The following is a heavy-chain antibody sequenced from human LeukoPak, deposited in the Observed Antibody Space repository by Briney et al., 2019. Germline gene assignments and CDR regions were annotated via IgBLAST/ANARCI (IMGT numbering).Heavy chain of an antibody. V-gene: IGHV3-21*04. J-gene: IGHJ3*02. CDR1: GFTFSTYN. Sequence: GGSLRLSCAASGFTFSTYNRNWVRQAPGKGLEWVSSISSSSNYIYYADSVKGRFTISRDNSKNTLYMEMNSLRAEDTAVYYCAKCSYTYGNDAYDIWGQGTMVTVSS. CDR3: AKCSYTYGNDAYDI. CDR2: ISSSSNYI. D-gene: IGHD5-18*01.